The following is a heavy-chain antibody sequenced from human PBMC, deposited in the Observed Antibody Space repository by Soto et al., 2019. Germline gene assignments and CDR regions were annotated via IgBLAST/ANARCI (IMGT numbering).Heavy chain of an antibody. Sequence: EVQLLESGGGLVQPGGSLRLSCAAYGFTFSSYAMSWVRQAPGKGLEWVSAISGSGGSTYYTDSVKGRFTIYRDNSKNTLYLQMNSLRAEDTAVYYCAKDIPRYSSSWSDAFDIWGQGTMVTFSS. CDR3: AKDIPRYSSSWSDAFDI. CDR1: GFTFSSYA. D-gene: IGHD6-13*01. CDR2: ISGSGGST. J-gene: IGHJ3*02. V-gene: IGHV3-23*01.